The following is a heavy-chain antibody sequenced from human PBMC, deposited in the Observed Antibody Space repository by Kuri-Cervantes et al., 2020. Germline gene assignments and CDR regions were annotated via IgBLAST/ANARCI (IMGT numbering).Heavy chain of an antibody. CDR1: GFTFSSYG. CDR2: IWYDGSNK. D-gene: IGHD5-24*01. V-gene: IGHV3-33*06. CDR3: AKYGRWTNYYMDV. Sequence: GESLKISCAASGFTFSSYGMHWVRQAPGKGLEWVAVIWYDGSNKYYADSVKGRFTISRDNSKNTFYLHMNSLRAEDTAVYYCAKYGRWTNYYMDVWGKGTTVTVSS. J-gene: IGHJ6*03.